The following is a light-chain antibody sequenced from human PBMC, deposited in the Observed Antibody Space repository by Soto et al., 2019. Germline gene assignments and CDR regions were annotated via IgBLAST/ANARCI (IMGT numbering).Light chain of an antibody. Sequence: EIVLTQYPGTLSLSPGERATLSCRSSQSVSNNYLAWYQQKPCQAPSLLIYGASNRATGIPDRFSGSGSGTDFTLTISRLEPEDFAVYYCQQFSSYPLTFGGGTKVDIK. CDR3: QQFSSYPLT. CDR2: GAS. J-gene: IGKJ4*01. V-gene: IGKV3-20*01. CDR1: QSVSNNY.